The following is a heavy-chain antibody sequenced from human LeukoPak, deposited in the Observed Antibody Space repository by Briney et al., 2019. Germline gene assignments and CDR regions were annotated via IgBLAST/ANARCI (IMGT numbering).Heavy chain of an antibody. CDR1: GFTVSSNY. J-gene: IGHJ4*02. CDR3: ARDVYTGRYYLDY. D-gene: IGHD1-26*01. V-gene: IGHV3-53*01. Sequence: GGSLRLSCAASGFTVSSNYMSWLRQAPGKGLEWVSVTYSSGSTYYADSVKGRFTISRATSKNASDLQMNSPRAEATAVYYCARDVYTGRYYLDYWGQGTLVTVSS. CDR2: TYSSGST.